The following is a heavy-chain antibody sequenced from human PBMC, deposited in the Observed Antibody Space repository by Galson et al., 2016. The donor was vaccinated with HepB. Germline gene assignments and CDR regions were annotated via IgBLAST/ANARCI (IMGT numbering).Heavy chain of an antibody. Sequence: SVKVSCKASGYTFTSYAISWVRQAPGQGLEWMGGIIPIFATTNYAQKFQDRVTITADESTSTAYMKLSSLRSEDTAVYYCAAGTTPHYYYYMDVWGKGTTVIVSS. CDR2: IIPIFATT. J-gene: IGHJ6*03. CDR1: GYTFTSYA. V-gene: IGHV1-69*13. D-gene: IGHD1-7*01. CDR3: AAGTTPHYYYYMDV.